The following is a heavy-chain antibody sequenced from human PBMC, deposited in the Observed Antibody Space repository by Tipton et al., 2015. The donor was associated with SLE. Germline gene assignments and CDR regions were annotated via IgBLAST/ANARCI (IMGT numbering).Heavy chain of an antibody. J-gene: IGHJ4*02. CDR3: ATYVAIAAADIDY. CDR2: IYYSGST. Sequence: TLSLTCTVSGGSISSYYWSWIRQPPGKGLEWIGYIYYSGSTNYNPSLKSRVTISFDTSKNHFSLKLSSVTAADTAVYFCATYVAIAAADIDYWGQGMLVTVSS. V-gene: IGHV4-59*08. CDR1: GGSISSYY. D-gene: IGHD6-13*01.